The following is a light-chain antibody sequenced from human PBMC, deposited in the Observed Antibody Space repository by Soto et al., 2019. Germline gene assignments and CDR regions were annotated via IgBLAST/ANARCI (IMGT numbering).Light chain of an antibody. V-gene: IGKV3-11*02. CDR2: ADS. CDR1: QSISGY. CDR3: QQRYNWPIT. Sequence: EIVFAQFPAPPSLSPGGGATLSCRASQSISGYLGWYQQKPGQAPRLLIYADSNRATGIPARFSGSGSGRDFTLTISSLEPEDFSVYYCQQRYNWPITFGQGTRLEIK. J-gene: IGKJ5*01.